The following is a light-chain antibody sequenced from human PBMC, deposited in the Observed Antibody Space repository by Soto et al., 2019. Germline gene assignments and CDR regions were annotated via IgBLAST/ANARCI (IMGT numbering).Light chain of an antibody. Sequence: EIVLTQSPGTLSLSPGERATLSCRASQSVSSSYLAWYQQKPGQAPRLLIYDASSRATGIPDRFSGSGSGTDFTLTISSLEPEDFAVYYCQHYGNSQLTFGGGTKVDIK. J-gene: IGKJ4*01. CDR2: DAS. CDR1: QSVSSSY. CDR3: QHYGNSQLT. V-gene: IGKV3-20*01.